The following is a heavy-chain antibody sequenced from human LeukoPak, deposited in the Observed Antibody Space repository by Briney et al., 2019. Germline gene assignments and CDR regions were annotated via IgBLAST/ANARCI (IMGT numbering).Heavy chain of an antibody. D-gene: IGHD6-13*01. CDR2: IHYSGST. Sequence: SETLSLTCTVSGGSVSSDSYYWSWIRQPPGKGLEWLGYIHYSGSTNYNPSLKSRGTLSVDTSKNQFSLKLSSVTAADTAVYYCARLIYTSTWFYFDYWGQGTLVTVSS. J-gene: IGHJ4*02. CDR3: ARLIYTSTWFYFDY. V-gene: IGHV4-61*01. CDR1: GGSVSSDSYY.